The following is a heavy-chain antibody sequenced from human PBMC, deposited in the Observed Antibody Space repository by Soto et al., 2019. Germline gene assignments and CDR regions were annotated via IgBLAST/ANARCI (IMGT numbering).Heavy chain of an antibody. D-gene: IGHD6-19*01. CDR1: GFIFSNYW. CDR3: TRGIRGSSRWSYYYGMDV. V-gene: IGHV3-7*03. CDR2: IKQDGSEE. Sequence: GGSLRLSCAASGFIFSNYWMSWVRQAPGKGLEWVANIKQDGSEEYYVDSVKGRFTISRDNAKNSLYLQMSSLRAEDTAVYYCTRGIRGSSRWSYYYGMDVWGQGTTVTLSS. J-gene: IGHJ6*02.